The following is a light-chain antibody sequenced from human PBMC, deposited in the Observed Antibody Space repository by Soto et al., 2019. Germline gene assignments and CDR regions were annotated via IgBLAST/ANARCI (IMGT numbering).Light chain of an antibody. V-gene: IGKV3-20*01. CDR2: GAS. CDR1: QSVSSSY. J-gene: IGKJ2*01. Sequence: IVLTQSPGTLSLSPGERATLSCRASQSVSSSYLAWYQQKPGQAPRLLIYGASSRATGIPDRFSGSGSGTDFTLTISRLEPEDFAVYYCQQYGSSRNTFGQGTKLEIK. CDR3: QQYGSSRNT.